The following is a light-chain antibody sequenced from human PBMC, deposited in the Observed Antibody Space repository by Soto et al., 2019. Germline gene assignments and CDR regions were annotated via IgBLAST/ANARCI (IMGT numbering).Light chain of an antibody. CDR2: EGT. J-gene: IGLJ2*01. V-gene: IGLV2-23*01. CDR3: FSYVGSSTLV. Sequence: QPVLTQPASVSGSPGQSIAISCTGTSSDIGRYNLVSWYQHHPGKAPKAVIYEGTKRPAGVSNRFSGSKSGNTASLTISGLQAEDETDYYCFSYVGSSTLVFGGGTKVTVL. CDR1: SSDIGRYNL.